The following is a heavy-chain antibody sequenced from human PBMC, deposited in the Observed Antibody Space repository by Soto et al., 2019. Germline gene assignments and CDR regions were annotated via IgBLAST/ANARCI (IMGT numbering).Heavy chain of an antibody. CDR3: ARDCWEDNWFDP. Sequence: QVQLVQSGAEVKKPGSSVKVSCKASGYTFTIYGITWVRQATGQWLEWMGWISAYNGNTNYAQKLQGRVTMTTDTSTSTAYMELRSLRSDDTAVYYCARDCWEDNWFDPWGQGTLVTVSS. V-gene: IGHV1-18*01. D-gene: IGHD1-26*01. CDR1: GYTFTIYG. J-gene: IGHJ5*02. CDR2: ISAYNGNT.